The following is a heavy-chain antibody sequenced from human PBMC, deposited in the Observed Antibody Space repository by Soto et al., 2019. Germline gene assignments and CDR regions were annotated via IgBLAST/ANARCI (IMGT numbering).Heavy chain of an antibody. J-gene: IGHJ5*02. V-gene: IGHV1-2*02. Sequence: ASVKVSCKASGYTFTGYYMHWVRQAPGQGLEWMGWINPNSGGTNYAQKFQGRVTMTRDTSISTAYMELSRLRSDDTAVYYCAREHYYDGSGYYYRWFDPWGQGTLVTVSS. CDR3: AREHYYDGSGYYYRWFDP. CDR2: INPNSGGT. D-gene: IGHD3-22*01. CDR1: GYTFTGYY.